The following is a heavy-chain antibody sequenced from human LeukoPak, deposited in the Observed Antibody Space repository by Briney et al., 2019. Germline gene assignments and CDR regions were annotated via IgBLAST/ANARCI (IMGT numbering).Heavy chain of an antibody. CDR3: AKRLGDQRAFDY. J-gene: IGHJ4*02. Sequence: GESLRLSCAAPGFTFSNYAMSWVRQAPGKRLEWVSGISGTSGTINYADPVKGRFTISRDNSKNTVYLQMNSLRAEDTAVYYCAKRLGDQRAFDYWGQGTLVTVSS. CDR1: GFTFSNYA. V-gene: IGHV3-23*01. D-gene: IGHD2-21*02. CDR2: ISGTSGTI.